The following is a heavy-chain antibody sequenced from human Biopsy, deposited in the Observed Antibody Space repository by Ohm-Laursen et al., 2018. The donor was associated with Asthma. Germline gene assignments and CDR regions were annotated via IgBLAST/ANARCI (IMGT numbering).Heavy chain of an antibody. Sequence: SQTLSFTWTVSGGSINIGDYYWSWIRQHPGKGLEWIGYIYYSGSTYYNPSLKSRVSILIDTSKNQFSLRLSSVTAADTAVYYCARTTYGDDGFDPWGQGTLVTVSS. CDR3: ARTTYGDDGFDP. V-gene: IGHV4-31*02. D-gene: IGHD4-17*01. J-gene: IGHJ5*02. CDR2: IYYSGST. CDR1: GGSINIGDYY.